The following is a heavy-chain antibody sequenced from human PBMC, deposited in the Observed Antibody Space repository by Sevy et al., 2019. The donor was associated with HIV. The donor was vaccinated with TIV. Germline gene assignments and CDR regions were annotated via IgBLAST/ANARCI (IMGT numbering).Heavy chain of an antibody. Sequence: SETLSLTCTVSGGSISSYYWSWTRQPPGKGLEWIGYIYYSGSTNYNPSLKSRVTISVDTSKNQFSLKLSSVTAADTAVYYCARGTYDSSGYYYVSYYFDYWGQGTLVTVSS. D-gene: IGHD3-22*01. J-gene: IGHJ4*02. CDR2: IYYSGST. V-gene: IGHV4-59*01. CDR1: GGSISSYY. CDR3: ARGTYDSSGYYYVSYYFDY.